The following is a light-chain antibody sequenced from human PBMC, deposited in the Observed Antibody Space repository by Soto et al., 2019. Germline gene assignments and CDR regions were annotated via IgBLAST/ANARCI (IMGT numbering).Light chain of an antibody. CDR2: DVS. Sequence: QSALTQPRSVSGSPGQSVTISCTGTSSNVGGYNYVSWYQQNPGKAPKLMIYDVSKRPSGVPDRFSGSKSGNAASLTISGPQAEDEADYYCCSYAPSYTLVFGGGTKLTVL. V-gene: IGLV2-11*01. CDR1: SSNVGGYNY. CDR3: CSYAPSYTLV. J-gene: IGLJ2*01.